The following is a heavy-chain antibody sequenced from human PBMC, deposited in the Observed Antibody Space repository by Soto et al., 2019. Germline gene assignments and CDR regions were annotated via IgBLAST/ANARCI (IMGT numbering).Heavy chain of an antibody. CDR1: GDTFTTYD. CDR3: ARGRASGSYYLLDY. J-gene: IGHJ4*02. CDR2: INPNSGNI. D-gene: IGHD3-10*01. Sequence: AAVKVSCKASGDTFTTYDINWVLQATGHGLEWMGWINPNSGNIGYAQRFQGRVTMTRDTAIRTAYMEASSLRSDDTAVYYCARGRASGSYYLLDYWGQGTLVTVSS. V-gene: IGHV1-8*01.